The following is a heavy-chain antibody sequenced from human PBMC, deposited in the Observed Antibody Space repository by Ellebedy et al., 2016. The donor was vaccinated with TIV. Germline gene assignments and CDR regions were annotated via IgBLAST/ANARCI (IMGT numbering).Heavy chain of an antibody. CDR2: INNGGRTT. V-gene: IGHV3-23*01. D-gene: IGHD1-26*01. CDR1: GFTFSGYA. J-gene: IGHJ6*02. Sequence: GESLKISCVAPGFTFSGYAMSWVRQAPGKGLEWVSGINNGGRTTSYAESVKGRVTISRDNSRSTLYLQMNSLRAEDSAVYYCAKDMVFGDGKWEIDVWGQGTTVTVSS. CDR3: AKDMVFGDGKWEIDV.